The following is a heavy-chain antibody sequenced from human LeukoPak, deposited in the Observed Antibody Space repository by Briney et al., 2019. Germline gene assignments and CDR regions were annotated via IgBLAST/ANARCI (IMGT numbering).Heavy chain of an antibody. J-gene: IGHJ6*02. V-gene: IGHV1-18*01. CDR2: ISAYYGNT. D-gene: IGHD3-9*01. CDR3: ARADDISPRYYYGMDV. Sequence: ASVKVSCKASGYTFTSYGISWVRQAPGQGLEWMGWISAYYGNTNYAQKLQGRVTLTTDTSTSTAYVELRSLTSDDTAVYFCARADDISPRYYYGMDVWGPGTTVSVSS. CDR1: GYTFTSYG.